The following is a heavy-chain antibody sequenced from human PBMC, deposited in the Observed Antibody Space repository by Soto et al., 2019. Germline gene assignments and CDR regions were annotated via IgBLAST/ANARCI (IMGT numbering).Heavy chain of an antibody. V-gene: IGHV4-34*01. CDR1: GGSFSGYY. CDR2: INHSGST. J-gene: IGHJ4*02. CDR3: ARPWVY. Sequence: QVQLQQWGAGLLKPSETLCLTCTVYGGSFSGYYWSWIRQAPGKGLEWIGEINHSGSTNYNPSLKSRVTISIDTSKNQFSLKLTSVTAADTAVYYCARPWVYWGQGTLVTVSS.